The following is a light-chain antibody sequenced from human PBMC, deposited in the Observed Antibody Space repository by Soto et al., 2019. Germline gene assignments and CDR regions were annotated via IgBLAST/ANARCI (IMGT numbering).Light chain of an antibody. CDR3: AAWDDSLNGRGV. CDR2: SNN. Sequence: SVLTQQTSASGTPGQRVTISCSGSSSNIGSNTLNWYQQLPGTAPKLLIYSNNQRPSGVPDRFYGSRSGTSASLAISGLQSDYEGDYDWAAWDDSLNGRGVFGGGTKLTV. V-gene: IGLV1-44*01. CDR1: SSNIGSNT. J-gene: IGLJ3*02.